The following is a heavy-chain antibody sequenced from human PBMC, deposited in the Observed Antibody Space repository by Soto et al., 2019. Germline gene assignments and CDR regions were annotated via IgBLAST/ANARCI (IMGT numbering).Heavy chain of an antibody. D-gene: IGHD6-13*01. CDR2: ISAYNGNT. V-gene: IGHV1-18*01. CDR1: GYTFTSNG. CDR3: ARGPNSPWFDY. J-gene: IGHJ4*02. Sequence: ASVKVSCKASGYTFTSNGSSWVRQAPGQGLEWMGWISAYNGNTNYAQKLQGRVTMTTDTSTSTAYMELRSLRSEDAAVYYCARGPNSPWFDYWGQGTLVTVSS.